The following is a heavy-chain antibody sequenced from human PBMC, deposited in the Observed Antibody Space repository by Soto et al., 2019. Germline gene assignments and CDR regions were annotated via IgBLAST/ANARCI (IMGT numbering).Heavy chain of an antibody. J-gene: IGHJ4*02. V-gene: IGHV4-31*03. CDR3: ARYSSSWYYFDY. CDR2: IYYSGST. D-gene: IGHD6-13*01. CDR1: GGSISSGGYY. Sequence: SETLSLTCTVSGGSISSGGYYWSWIRQHPGKGLEWIGYIYYSGSTYYNPSLKSRVTISVDTSKNQFSLKLSSVTAADTAVYYCARYSSSWYYFDYWGQGTLVTVSS.